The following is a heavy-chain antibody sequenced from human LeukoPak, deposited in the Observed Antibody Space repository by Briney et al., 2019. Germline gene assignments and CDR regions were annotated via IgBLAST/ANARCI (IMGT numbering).Heavy chain of an antibody. CDR1: GFTFSSYA. Sequence: GGSLRLSCAASGFTFSSYAMSWVRQAPGKGLEWVSAISGSGGSTYYADSVKGRFTISRDNAKDSLYLQMNSLRAEDTAVYYCARGEPCFRCLPTVLDNWGQGTLVTVSS. V-gene: IGHV3-23*01. CDR3: ARGEPCFRCLPTVLDN. CDR2: ISGSGGST. D-gene: IGHD1-14*01. J-gene: IGHJ4*02.